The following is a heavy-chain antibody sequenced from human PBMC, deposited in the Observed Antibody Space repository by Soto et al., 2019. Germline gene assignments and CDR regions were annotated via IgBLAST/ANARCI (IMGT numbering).Heavy chain of an antibody. J-gene: IGHJ4*02. CDR1: GFTFSDFY. Sequence: QVQLVESGGGLVQPRGSLRLSCAASGFTFSDFYMTWIRQAPGKGLEWIAYIGSGGSPIYYADSVRGRFTISWDNSKKSLYLQMNTLRADDTAMYFCARDEYISAYWGQGTLVTVSS. V-gene: IGHV3-11*01. D-gene: IGHD6-19*01. CDR3: ARDEYISAY. CDR2: IGSGGSPI.